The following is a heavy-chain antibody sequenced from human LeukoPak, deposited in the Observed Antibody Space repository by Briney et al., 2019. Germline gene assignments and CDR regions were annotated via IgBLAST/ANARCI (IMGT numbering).Heavy chain of an antibody. CDR1: GFTFSSYA. Sequence: GGSLRLSCATSGFTFSSYAMSWVRQAPGKGLEWVAVISYDGSNKYYADSVKGRFTISRDNSKNTLYLQMNSLRAEDTAVYYCARDLGAWVVVAANVWGKGTTVTVSS. CDR3: ARDLGAWVVVAANV. D-gene: IGHD2-15*01. CDR2: ISYDGSNK. V-gene: IGHV3-30*04. J-gene: IGHJ6*04.